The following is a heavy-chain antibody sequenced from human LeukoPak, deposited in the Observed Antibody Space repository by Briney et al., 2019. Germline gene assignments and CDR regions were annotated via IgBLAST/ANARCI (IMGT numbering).Heavy chain of an antibody. J-gene: IGHJ4*02. CDR3: ATNPVDTAMVDFDY. V-gene: IGHV3-20*04. Sequence: GGSLRLSCAASGFTFDDYGMSWVRQAPGKGLEWVSGINWNGGSTGYADSVKGRFTISRDNAKNSLYLQMNSLRAEDTVLYYCATNPVDTAMVDFDYWGQGTLVTVSS. CDR1: GFTFDDYG. D-gene: IGHD5-18*01. CDR2: INWNGGST.